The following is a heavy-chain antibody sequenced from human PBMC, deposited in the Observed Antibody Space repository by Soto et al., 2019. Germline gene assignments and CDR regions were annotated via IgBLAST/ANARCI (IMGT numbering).Heavy chain of an antibody. Sequence: VVLVQSGAEVKSLGATVKVSCQASGYSFSKFGIGWVRQAPGRGVEWVGWINNYNGHTNFAPKFKGRVSLTRDSSATTADMELSSLTPDDAAIYFCARAEGMAPYYSSAMDVWGQGTAVTVSS. CDR2: INNYNGHT. CDR1: GYSFSKFG. V-gene: IGHV1-18*04. J-gene: IGHJ6*02. CDR3: ARAEGMAPYYSSAMDV.